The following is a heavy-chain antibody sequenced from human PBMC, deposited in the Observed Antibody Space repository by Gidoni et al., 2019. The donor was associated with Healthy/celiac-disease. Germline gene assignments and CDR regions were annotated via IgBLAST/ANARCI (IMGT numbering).Heavy chain of an antibody. CDR2: IRSKAYGGTT. CDR3: TRALPVLYSSGWYEY. J-gene: IGHJ4*02. Sequence: EVQLVESGGGSVKPRRPLRPSCTASALPFRASAMRWFRQAPGKGREWVGFIRSKAYGGTTEYAASVKGRFTISRDDSKSIAYLQMNSLKTEDTAVYYCTRALPVLYSSGWYEYWGQGTLVTVSS. D-gene: IGHD6-19*01. CDR1: ALPFRASA. V-gene: IGHV3-49*05.